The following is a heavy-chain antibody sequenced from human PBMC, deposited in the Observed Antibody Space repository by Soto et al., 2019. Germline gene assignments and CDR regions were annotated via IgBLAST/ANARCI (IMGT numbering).Heavy chain of an antibody. J-gene: IGHJ6*02. CDR2: IYWDDDK. CDR3: ARAGLFSSSRYYYGMDV. Sequence: ESGPTLVNPTQTLTLTCTFSGFSLSTSGVGVGWIRQPPGKALEWLALIYWDDDKRYSPSLKSRLTITKDTSKNQVVLTMTNMDPVDTATYYCARAGLFSSSRYYYGMDVWGQGTTVTVSS. CDR1: GFSLSTSGVG. V-gene: IGHV2-5*02. D-gene: IGHD6-13*01.